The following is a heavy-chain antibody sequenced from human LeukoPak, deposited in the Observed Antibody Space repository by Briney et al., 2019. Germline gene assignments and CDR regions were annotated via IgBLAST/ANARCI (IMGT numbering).Heavy chain of an antibody. CDR3: ARDPGTSYYDSSGYYLDY. CDR1: GYTFTSYG. D-gene: IGHD3-22*01. J-gene: IGHJ4*02. Sequence: ASVKVSCKTSGYTFTSYGISWVRQAPGQGLEWMGWISGYNGNINYAQKLQGTVTMTTDTSTSTAYMELRSLRSDDTAVYYCARDPGTSYYDSSGYYLDYWGQGTLVTVSS. V-gene: IGHV1-18*01. CDR2: ISGYNGNI.